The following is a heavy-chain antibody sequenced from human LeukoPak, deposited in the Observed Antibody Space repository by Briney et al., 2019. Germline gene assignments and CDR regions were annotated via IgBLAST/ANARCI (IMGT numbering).Heavy chain of an antibody. CDR1: GITFNNYA. D-gene: IGHD3-9*01. Sequence: GGSLRLSCAASGITFNNYAMSWVRQAPGKGLEWVSVISGSGGFTYYADSVKGRFTISRDNSKNTLYLQMNSLRAEDTAVYYCASDYDIYPDWGQGTLVIVSS. J-gene: IGHJ4*02. V-gene: IGHV3-23*01. CDR3: ASDYDIYPD. CDR2: ISGSGGFT.